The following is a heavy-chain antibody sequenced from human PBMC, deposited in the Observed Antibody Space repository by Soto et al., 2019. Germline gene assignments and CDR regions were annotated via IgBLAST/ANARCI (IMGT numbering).Heavy chain of an antibody. V-gene: IGHV3-33*01. CDR2: IWYDGSNK. CDR3: ARDSVYSVSYLDN. Sequence: QVQLVESGGGVVQPGRSLRLSCAASGFTFSIYGMHWVRQAPGKGLDWVALIWYDGSNKYYADSVKGRFTISRDNSKNTLDLQMNSLRAEDTAVYYCARDSVYSVSYLDNWGQGTLVTVSS. J-gene: IGHJ4*02. D-gene: IGHD1-26*01. CDR1: GFTFSIYG.